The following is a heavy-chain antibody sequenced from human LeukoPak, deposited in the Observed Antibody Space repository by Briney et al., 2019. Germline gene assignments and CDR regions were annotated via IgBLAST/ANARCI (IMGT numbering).Heavy chain of an antibody. J-gene: IGHJ4*02. CDR1: GFTFSSYY. D-gene: IGHD3-10*01. CDR2: ISSSTGYI. V-gene: IGHV3-21*01. Sequence: PGGSLRLSCAASGFTFSSYYMNWVRQAPGKGLEWVSSISSSTGYIYYADSVKGRFTISRDNAKNSLFLQMNSLRAEDTAVYYCARDVEYYYGSGTTPYSDYWGQGTLVTVSS. CDR3: ARDVEYYYGSGTTPYSDY.